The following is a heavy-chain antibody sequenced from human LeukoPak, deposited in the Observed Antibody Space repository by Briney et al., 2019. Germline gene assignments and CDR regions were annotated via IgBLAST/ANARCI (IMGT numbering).Heavy chain of an antibody. Sequence: GGCLRLSCAASGYTFTSYSTSWVREAPGKGLEWVSGTSDRGDYTYYADSVKGRFTISRDNSKNTLYLQMNSLRAEDTALYFCAKKAQYNGNYPLDYWGQGTLVTVSS. CDR2: TSDRGDYT. D-gene: IGHD1-26*01. CDR1: GYTFTSYS. CDR3: AKKAQYNGNYPLDY. J-gene: IGHJ4*02. V-gene: IGHV3-23*01.